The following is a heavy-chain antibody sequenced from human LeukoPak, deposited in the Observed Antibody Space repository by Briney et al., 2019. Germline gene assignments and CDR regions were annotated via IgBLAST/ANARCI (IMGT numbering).Heavy chain of an antibody. CDR2: ISGSSGTI. CDR1: GLTFTSYS. J-gene: IGHJ6*01. CDR3: ARNRGAGYYYYGMDA. D-gene: IGHD2-15*01. Sequence: GGSLRLSCAASGLTFTSYSMNWVRQAPGKGLEWLSFISGSSGTIYYAGSVKGRFTISRDIAKNSLYLQMNSLRAEDTAVYYCARNRGAGYYYYGMDAWGQGTTVTVSS. V-gene: IGHV3-48*01.